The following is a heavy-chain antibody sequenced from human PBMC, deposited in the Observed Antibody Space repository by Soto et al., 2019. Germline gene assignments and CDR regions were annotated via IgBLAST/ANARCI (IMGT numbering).Heavy chain of an antibody. CDR3: AEGGGYCTNGVCYSYYGMDV. D-gene: IGHD2-8*01. Sequence: SETLSLTCTVSGGSILNGGHYWTWIRQHPGKGLEWIGRIFFSGSTYYNPSLKSRVTISVDTSKNQFSLKLSSVTAADTAVYYCAEGGGYCTNGVCYSYYGMDVWGQGTTVTVSS. CDR2: IFFSGST. CDR1: GGSILNGGHY. V-gene: IGHV4-30-4*08. J-gene: IGHJ6*02.